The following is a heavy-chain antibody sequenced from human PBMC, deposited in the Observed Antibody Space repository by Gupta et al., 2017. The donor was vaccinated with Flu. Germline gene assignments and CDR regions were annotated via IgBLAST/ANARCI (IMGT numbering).Heavy chain of an antibody. CDR3: ASETDGYADY. J-gene: IGHJ4*02. Sequence: EVQLVESGGGLVQPGGSLSLSCAASGFTFSTYWMSWVRQAPGKGLEWVANIKQDGSEKYYVRSVKGRFTISRDNAKNALYLQMNSLRAEDTAIYYCASETDGYADYWGQGTLVTVSS. CDR2: IKQDGSEK. CDR1: GFTFSTYW. V-gene: IGHV3-7*01. D-gene: IGHD5-12*01.